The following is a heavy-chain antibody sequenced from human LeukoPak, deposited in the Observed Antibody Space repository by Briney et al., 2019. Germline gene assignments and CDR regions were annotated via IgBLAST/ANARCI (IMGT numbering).Heavy chain of an antibody. Sequence: GGSLRLSCAASGFTFSDYSMHWVRQAPGKGLEWVSDITSTSSTKYYADSVKGRFTISRDNAKNSLYLQMNSLRADDTAVYYCARAMVRWNGVWWFDPWGQGTLVTVSS. CDR1: GFTFSDYS. CDR3: ARAMVRWNGVWWFDP. J-gene: IGHJ5*02. CDR2: ITSTSSTK. V-gene: IGHV3-48*01. D-gene: IGHD4-23*01.